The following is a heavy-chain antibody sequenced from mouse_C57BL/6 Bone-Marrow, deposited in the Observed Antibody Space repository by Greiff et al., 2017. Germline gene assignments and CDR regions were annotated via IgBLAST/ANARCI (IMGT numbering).Heavy chain of an antibody. D-gene: IGHD2-4*01. CDR3: ALYEYDKGYFDY. V-gene: IGHV5-15*01. CDR2: ISNLAYSI. CDR1: GFTFSDYG. Sequence: EVKVVESGGGLVQPGGSLKLSCAASGFTFSDYGMAWVRQAPRKGPEWVAFISNLAYSIYYADTVTGRFTISRENAKNTLYREMSSLRSEDTAMYYCALYEYDKGYFDYWGHGTTLTVAS. J-gene: IGHJ2*01.